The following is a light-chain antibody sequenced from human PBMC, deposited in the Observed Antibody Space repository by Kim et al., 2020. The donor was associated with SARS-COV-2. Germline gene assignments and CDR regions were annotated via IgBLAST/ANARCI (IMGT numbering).Light chain of an antibody. V-gene: IGLV2-8*01. CDR2: EVT. CDR3: GSYVRNNNFV. J-gene: IGLJ1*01. Sequence: GQSVTFSTAENSNDVGDYNVSSWYQHHPNKAPKLMNDEVTRRPAVVPDRFSCSKSGNTASLTVSGLQAEDEADYYSGSYVRNNNFVFGTGTKVTVL. CDR1: SNDVGDYNV.